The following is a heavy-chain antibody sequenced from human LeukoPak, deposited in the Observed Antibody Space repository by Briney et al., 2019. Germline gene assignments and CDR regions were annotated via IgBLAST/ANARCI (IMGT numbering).Heavy chain of an antibody. V-gene: IGHV4-38-2*01. CDR2: IYHSGST. CDR3: ARPGSGNYYAY. CDR1: GYSISSGYY. D-gene: IGHD3-10*01. Sequence: PSETLSLTCAVSGYSISSGYYWCWIRQPPGKGLEWIGSIYHSGSTYYNPSLKSRVTISVDTSKNQFSLKLSSVTAADTAVYYCARPGSGNYYAYWGQGTLVTVSS. J-gene: IGHJ4*02.